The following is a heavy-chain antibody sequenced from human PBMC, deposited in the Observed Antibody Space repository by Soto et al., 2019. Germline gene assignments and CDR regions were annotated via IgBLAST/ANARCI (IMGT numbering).Heavy chain of an antibody. CDR3: ARLRDGYNYFAY. CDR1: GGTISSYG. CDR2: IIPILGSP. D-gene: IGHD5-12*01. Sequence: QVQLVQSGAEVKKPGSSVKVSCKASGGTISSYGINWVRQAPGQGLEWMGGIIPILGSPNYAQKFRGRVTITADETNSTAYMELSSLRSADTAVYYCARLRDGYNYFAYWGQGTLVTVSS. J-gene: IGHJ4*02. V-gene: IGHV1-69*11.